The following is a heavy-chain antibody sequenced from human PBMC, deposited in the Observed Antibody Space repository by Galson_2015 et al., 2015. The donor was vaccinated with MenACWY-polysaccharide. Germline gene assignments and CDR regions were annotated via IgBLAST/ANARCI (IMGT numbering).Heavy chain of an antibody. D-gene: IGHD4-11*01. CDR3: AKGTTVRGPALIILFDY. CDR1: GFTFDSNA. J-gene: IGHJ4*02. CDR2: ISGSGDDT. V-gene: IGHV3-23*01. Sequence: SLRLSCAASGFTFDSNAMGWVRQAPGKGLEWVSGISGSGDDTYYTGSVKGRFTISRDNSKNTLYLQMSSLRAEDTAVYYCAKGTTVRGPALIILFDYWGQGTLVTVSS.